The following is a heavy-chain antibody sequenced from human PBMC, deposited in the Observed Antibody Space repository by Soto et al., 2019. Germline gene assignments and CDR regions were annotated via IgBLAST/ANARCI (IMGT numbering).Heavy chain of an antibody. Sequence: SETLSLTCSVSGDSISTYYCSWIRQPPGKGLEWIGYIYYSGSTNYNPSLKSRVTISVDTSKSQFSLNLSSVTAADTAMYYCARGVYHHYMDAWGKGTTVTVSS. CDR3: ARGVYHHYMDA. J-gene: IGHJ6*03. V-gene: IGHV4-59*01. CDR1: GDSISTYY. CDR2: IYYSGST.